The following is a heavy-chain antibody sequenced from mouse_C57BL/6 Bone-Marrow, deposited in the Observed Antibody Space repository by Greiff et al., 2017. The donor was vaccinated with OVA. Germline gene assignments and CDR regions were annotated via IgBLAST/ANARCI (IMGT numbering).Heavy chain of an antibody. CDR1: GFTFTDYY. D-gene: IGHD1-1*01. J-gene: IGHJ1*03. CDR2: VYPYNGGT. CDR3: ALITTVVRRDFDV. Sequence: VQLQQSGPVLVKPGPSVKISCKASGFTFTDYYMHWVKQSHGKSLEWIGLVYPYNGGTSYNQKFKGKATLTVDTSSSTAYMELNSLTSEDSAVYYCALITTVVRRDFDVWGTGTTVTVSS. V-gene: IGHV1-36*01.